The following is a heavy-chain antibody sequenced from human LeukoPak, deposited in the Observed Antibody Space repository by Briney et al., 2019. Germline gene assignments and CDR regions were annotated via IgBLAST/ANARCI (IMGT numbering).Heavy chain of an antibody. Sequence: ETLSLTCTVSGGSISSSSYYWGWVRQAPGKGLEWVSTISGSGGSTYYADSVKGRFTISRDISKNTLYLQMNSLRAEDTAVYYCARVLSGRGSLYDYYYYMDVWGKGTTVTISS. CDR1: GGSISSSSYY. D-gene: IGHD3-10*01. J-gene: IGHJ6*03. CDR3: ARVLSGRGSLYDYYYYMDV. CDR2: ISGSGGST. V-gene: IGHV3-23*01.